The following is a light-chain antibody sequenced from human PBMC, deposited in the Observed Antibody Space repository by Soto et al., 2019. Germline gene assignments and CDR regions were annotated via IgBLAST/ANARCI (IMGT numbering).Light chain of an antibody. Sequence: QSALTQPASVSGSPGQSISISCAVTSSDVGTYNLVSWYQHHPGKAPSLMIYEVNKRPSGVSNRFSGSKSGNTASLTISGLQAEDEADYYCCSYGGSNNMIFGGGTQLTVL. CDR3: CSYGGSNNMI. CDR2: EVN. CDR1: SSDVGTYNL. V-gene: IGLV2-23*02. J-gene: IGLJ2*01.